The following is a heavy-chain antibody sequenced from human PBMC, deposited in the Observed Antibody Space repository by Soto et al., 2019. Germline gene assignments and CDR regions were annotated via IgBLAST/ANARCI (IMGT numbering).Heavy chain of an antibody. CDR1: GYTLTELS. Sequence: AXVKVSCKVSGYTLTELSMHWVRQAPGKGLEWMGGFDPEDGETIYAQKFQGRVTMTEDTSTDTAYMELSSLRSEDTAVYYCATTVRNVVVVAATRGHYYYMDVWGKGTTVTVSS. V-gene: IGHV1-24*01. CDR2: FDPEDGET. CDR3: ATTVRNVVVVAATRGHYYYMDV. J-gene: IGHJ6*03. D-gene: IGHD2-15*01.